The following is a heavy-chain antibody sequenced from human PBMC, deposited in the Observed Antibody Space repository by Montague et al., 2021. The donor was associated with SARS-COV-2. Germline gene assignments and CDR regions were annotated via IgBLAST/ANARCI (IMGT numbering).Heavy chain of an antibody. CDR2: TYYRSKWDS. V-gene: IGHV6-1*01. D-gene: IGHD3-9*01. CDR1: GDSVSSKSVA. CDR3: ASSGITLTGLDAFDI. J-gene: IGHJ3*02. Sequence: CAISGDSVSSKSVAWNWIRQSPSRGLEWLGRTYYRSKWDSDYAESVKRRLVITPDTSKNQVSLQLNSVIPEDTAVHFCASSGITLTGLDAFDIWGQGTMVTVSS.